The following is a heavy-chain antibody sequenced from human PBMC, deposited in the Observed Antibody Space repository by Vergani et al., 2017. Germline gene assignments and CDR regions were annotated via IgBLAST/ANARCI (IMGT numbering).Heavy chain of an antibody. CDR2: ISGSGGST. D-gene: IGHD2-15*01. Sequence: EVQLLESGGGLVQPGGSLRLTCAASEFTFSSYAMSWVRQAPGKGLEWVSAISGSGGSTYYADSVKGRFTISRDNSKNTLYLQMNSLRAEDTAVYYCAKHGYCSGGSCTGWFDPWGQGTLVTVSS. CDR1: EFTFSSYA. V-gene: IGHV3-23*01. J-gene: IGHJ5*02. CDR3: AKHGYCSGGSCTGWFDP.